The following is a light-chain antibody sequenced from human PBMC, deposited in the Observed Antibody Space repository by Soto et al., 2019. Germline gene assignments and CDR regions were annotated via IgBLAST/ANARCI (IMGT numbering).Light chain of an antibody. CDR2: KVS. CDR1: QSLVHSDGNTY. V-gene: IGKV2-30*02. J-gene: IGKJ1*01. Sequence: DVVMTQSPLSLPVTLGQPASISCRSSQSLVHSDGNTYLNWFQQRPGQSPRRLIYKVSNRDSGVPGSFRGSGSGTVFTLKISRGEAEDVGVYYCVKTIHWPLTLGQGTKVEIK. CDR3: VKTIHWPLT.